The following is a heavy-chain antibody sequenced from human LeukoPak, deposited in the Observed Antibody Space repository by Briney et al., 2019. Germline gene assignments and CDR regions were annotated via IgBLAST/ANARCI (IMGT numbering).Heavy chain of an antibody. Sequence: ASVNVSCKASGYTFTGYYMHWVRQAPGQGLEWMGLINPNSGGTNYAQKFQGRVTMTRDTSISTAYMELSRLRSDGTAVYYCARSLYYGSEDAFDIWGQGTMVTVSS. V-gene: IGHV1-2*02. CDR2: INPNSGGT. D-gene: IGHD3-10*01. CDR3: ARSLYYGSEDAFDI. J-gene: IGHJ3*02. CDR1: GYTFTGYY.